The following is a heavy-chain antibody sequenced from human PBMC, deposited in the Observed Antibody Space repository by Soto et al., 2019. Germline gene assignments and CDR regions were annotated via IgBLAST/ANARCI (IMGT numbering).Heavy chain of an antibody. D-gene: IGHD2-21*01. Sequence: QVQLVESGGGVVQPGRSLTLACAASGFTFSIYTFHWVRQAPGKGLEWVAVISFDGSNKYYGDSVKGRFTISRDNSKNTLYLQMNSLRVEDTAVYYCARDYSTTAPFDYWGQGTLVSVSS. CDR2: ISFDGSNK. CDR3: ARDYSTTAPFDY. J-gene: IGHJ4*02. V-gene: IGHV3-30-3*01. CDR1: GFTFSIYT.